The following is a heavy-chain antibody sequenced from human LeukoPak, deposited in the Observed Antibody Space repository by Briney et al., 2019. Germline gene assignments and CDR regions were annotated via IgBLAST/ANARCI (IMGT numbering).Heavy chain of an antibody. CDR3: ARVREQWLVYDAFDI. CDR1: GYTFTGYY. V-gene: IGHV1-2*02. Sequence: GASVKVSCKASGYTFTGYYMHWVRQAPGQGLEWMGCINPNSGGTNYAQKFQGRVTMTRDTSISTAYMELSRLRSDDTAVYYCARVREQWLVYDAFDIWGQGTMVTVSS. CDR2: INPNSGGT. J-gene: IGHJ3*02. D-gene: IGHD6-19*01.